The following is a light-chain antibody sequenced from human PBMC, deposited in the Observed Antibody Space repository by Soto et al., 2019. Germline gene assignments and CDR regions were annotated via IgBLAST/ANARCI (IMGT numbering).Light chain of an antibody. Sequence: DVQVTQSPSTLSGSVGDRVTITCRASQTISSWLAWYQQKPGKAPKLLIYAASSLQSGVPSRFSGSGSGTDFTLTISSLQPEDFATYYCQQSYSTPVFGQGTRLEIK. J-gene: IGKJ5*01. CDR2: AAS. CDR3: QQSYSTPV. V-gene: IGKV1-39*01. CDR1: QTISSW.